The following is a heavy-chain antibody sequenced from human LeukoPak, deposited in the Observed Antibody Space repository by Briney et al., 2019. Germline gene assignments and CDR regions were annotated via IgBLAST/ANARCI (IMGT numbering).Heavy chain of an antibody. V-gene: IGHV3-15*01. CDR3: TPRPWELRTFDY. CDR2: IKSKTDGGTT. J-gene: IGHJ4*02. D-gene: IGHD1-26*01. Sequence: GGSLSFSCAASGFTFSNAWMSWVRQAPGKGLEWVGRIKSKTDGGTTDYAAPVKGRFTISRDDSINTLYLQMNSLKTEDTAVYYCTPRPWELRTFDYWGQGTLVTVSS. CDR1: GFTFSNAW.